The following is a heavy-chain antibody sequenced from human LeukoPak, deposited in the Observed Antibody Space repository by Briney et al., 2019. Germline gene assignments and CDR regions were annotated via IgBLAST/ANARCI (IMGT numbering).Heavy chain of an antibody. J-gene: IGHJ4*02. D-gene: IGHD6-19*01. CDR1: GFTFSDYY. V-gene: IGHV3-11*04. Sequence: GGSLRLSCAATGFTFSDYYMSWSRQAPGKGLEWVSYISSSGSTIYYADSVKGRFTISRDNAKNSLYLQMNSLRAEDTAVYYCARDDIAVAGTLFDYWGQGTLATVSS. CDR2: ISSSGSTI. CDR3: ARDDIAVAGTLFDY.